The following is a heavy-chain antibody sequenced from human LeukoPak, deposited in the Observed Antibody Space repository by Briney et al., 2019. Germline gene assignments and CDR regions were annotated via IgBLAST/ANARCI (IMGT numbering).Heavy chain of an antibody. V-gene: IGHV4-34*01. CDR3: ARAAYYYGSGSCLHLYYYYYMDV. CDR2: INHSGST. J-gene: IGHJ6*03. Sequence: ASETLSLTCAVYGGSFSGYYWSWIRQPPGKGLEWIGEINHSGSTNYNPSLKSRVTISVDTSKNQFSLKLSSVTAADTAVYYCARAAYYYGSGSCLHLYYYYYMDVWGKGTTVTISS. D-gene: IGHD3-10*01. CDR1: GGSFSGYY.